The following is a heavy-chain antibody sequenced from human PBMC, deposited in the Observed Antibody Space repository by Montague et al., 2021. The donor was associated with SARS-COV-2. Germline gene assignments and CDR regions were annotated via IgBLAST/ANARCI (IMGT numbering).Heavy chain of an antibody. J-gene: IGHJ6*02. D-gene: IGHD3-9*01. CDR2: TYTSGST. CDR3: ARGPHYDILTSYYKDGMDV. CDR1: GGSISTGSYY. Sequence: TRSLTCTVSGGSISTGSYYWSWIRQPAGKGLEWIGRTYTSGSTNYNPSLKSRVTISVDTSKNQFSLKLSSVTAADTAVYYCARGPHYDILTSYYKDGMDVWGQGTTVTVSS. V-gene: IGHV4-61*02.